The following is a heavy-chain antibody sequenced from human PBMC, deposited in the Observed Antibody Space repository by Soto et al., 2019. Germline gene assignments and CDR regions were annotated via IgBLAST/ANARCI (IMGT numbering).Heavy chain of an antibody. CDR1: GFTFSSYA. CDR2: IIGSGGST. Sequence: EVQLLESGGGLVQPGGSLRLSCAASGFTFSSYAMSWVRQAPGKGLEWVSAIIGSGGSTYYADSVKGRFTISRDNSKNTLYLQMNSLRAEDTAVYYCAKSRSNSGWYAPFDYWGQGTLVTVSS. J-gene: IGHJ4*02. D-gene: IGHD6-19*01. CDR3: AKSRSNSGWYAPFDY. V-gene: IGHV3-23*01.